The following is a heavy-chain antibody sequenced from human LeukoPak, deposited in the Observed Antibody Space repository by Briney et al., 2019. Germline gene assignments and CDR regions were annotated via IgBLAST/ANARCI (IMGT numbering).Heavy chain of an antibody. CDR2: ISADNGNT. J-gene: IGHJ6*02. CDR3: AKLGYSGSYHYYYGMDV. Sequence: ASVKVSCKASGYTFTSYGISWVRQAPGQGLEWMGWISADNGNTNYAQKLQGRVTMTTDTSTSTAYMELRSLRSDDTAVYYCAKLGYSGSYHYYYGMDVWGQGTTVTASS. D-gene: IGHD1-26*01. V-gene: IGHV1-18*01. CDR1: GYTFTSYG.